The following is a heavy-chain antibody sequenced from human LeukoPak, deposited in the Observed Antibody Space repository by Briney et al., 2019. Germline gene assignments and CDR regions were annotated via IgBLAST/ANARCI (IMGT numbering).Heavy chain of an antibody. D-gene: IGHD6-13*01. V-gene: IGHV3-7*03. CDR2: IKPDGSQK. CDR1: GLTFNNYA. Sequence: GGSLRLSCAVSGLTFNNYAMSWVRQAPGKGLEWMANIKPDGSQKYYVDSVKGRFTISRDNAKNSLYLQVDSLTAEDTAIYYCARDRDSNWYPYHDYWGQGVLVTVSS. CDR3: ARDRDSNWYPYHDY. J-gene: IGHJ4*02.